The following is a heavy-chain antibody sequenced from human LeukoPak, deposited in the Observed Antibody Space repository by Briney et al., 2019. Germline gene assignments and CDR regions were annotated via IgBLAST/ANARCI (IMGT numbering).Heavy chain of an antibody. CDR2: INPNSGGT. J-gene: IGHJ4*02. V-gene: IGHV1-2*02. D-gene: IGHD3-3*01. CDR3: ARAVDKATIFGVVI. Sequence: GASVKVSCKASGYTFTGYYMHWVRQAPGQGLEWVGWINPNSGGTNYAQKFQGRVTMTRDTSISTAYMELSRLRSDDTAVYYCARAVDKATIFGVVIWGQGTLVTVSS. CDR1: GYTFTGYY.